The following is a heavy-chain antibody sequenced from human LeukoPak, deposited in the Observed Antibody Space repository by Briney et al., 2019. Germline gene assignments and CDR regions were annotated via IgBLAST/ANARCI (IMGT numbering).Heavy chain of an antibody. Sequence: SQTLSLTCTVSGGSISSGDYYWSWIRQPPGKGLEWIGYIYYSGTTYYNPSLKSRVTISVDTFKNQFSLKLSSVTAADTAVFYCARVRVRGFPRGYFDSWGQGTLVTVSS. CDR2: IYYSGTT. V-gene: IGHV4-30-4*01. CDR3: ARVRVRGFPRGYFDS. J-gene: IGHJ4*02. CDR1: GGSISSGDYY. D-gene: IGHD3-10*01.